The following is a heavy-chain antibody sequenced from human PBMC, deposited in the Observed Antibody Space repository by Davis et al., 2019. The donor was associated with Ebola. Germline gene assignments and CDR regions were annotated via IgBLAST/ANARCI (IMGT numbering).Heavy chain of an antibody. Sequence: GESLKISCKGSGYSFTSYWIGWVRQMPGKGLEWMGIIYPGDSDTRYSPSFQGQVTISADKSISTAYLQWSSLKASDTAMYYCARLPGDSSGYYPPGYWGQGTLVTVSS. V-gene: IGHV5-51*01. D-gene: IGHD3-22*01. J-gene: IGHJ4*02. CDR1: GYSFTSYW. CDR2: IYPGDSDT. CDR3: ARLPGDSSGYYPPGY.